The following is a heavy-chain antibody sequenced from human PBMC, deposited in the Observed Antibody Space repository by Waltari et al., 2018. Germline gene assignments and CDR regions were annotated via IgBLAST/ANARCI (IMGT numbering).Heavy chain of an antibody. J-gene: IGHJ5*02. CDR3: AKAGGIYNYPLDP. CDR2: IASDGSGK. CDR1: GYPFNNYG. Sequence: QVEESGGGVVQPGGSLRLSCVASGYPFNNYGMHWVRQAPGKGLELLAVIASDGSGKYYADSVKGRFTMSRDNSKNTVYLQMNSLRPEDTAVYYCAKAGGIYNYPLDPWGQGTLVTVSS. D-gene: IGHD1-26*01. V-gene: IGHV3-30*18.